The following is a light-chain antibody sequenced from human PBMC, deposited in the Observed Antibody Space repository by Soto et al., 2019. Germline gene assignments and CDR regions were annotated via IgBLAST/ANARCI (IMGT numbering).Light chain of an antibody. V-gene: IGKV1-39*01. CDR1: QTVSTY. CDR3: QQSYNSPWT. Sequence: DIPMTQSPSSLSASVGDRVTITCRASQTVSTYLNWYHQKPGKAPKLLIYAASSLQGGVPSRFSGSGSGTDFTLTISSLEPEDFATYFCQQSYNSPWTFGQGTTVDFK. J-gene: IGKJ1*01. CDR2: AAS.